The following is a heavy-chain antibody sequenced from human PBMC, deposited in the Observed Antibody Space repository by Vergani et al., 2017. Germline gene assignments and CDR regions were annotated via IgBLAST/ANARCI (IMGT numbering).Heavy chain of an antibody. D-gene: IGHD5-12*01. V-gene: IGHV3-23*01. CDR2: ISASGGRT. CDR1: GLTFNHYA. J-gene: IGHJ6*02. CDR3: AKANPRNSGYDYLYYYHAMDV. Sequence: EVQLLESGGDLVQPGGSLRLSCAASGLTFNHYAMNWVRQAPGKGLEWVSGISASGGRTYYEGAVKGRFTISRDSSKNTLYLQMNSLSAGDTAVYYCAKANPRNSGYDYLYYYHAMDVWGQGTTVTVSS.